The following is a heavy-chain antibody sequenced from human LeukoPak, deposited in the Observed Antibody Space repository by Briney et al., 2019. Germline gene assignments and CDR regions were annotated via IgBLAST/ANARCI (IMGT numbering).Heavy chain of an antibody. CDR1: GGSISRSDHY. CDR3: ARDSSPIAVGSNGLDY. CDR2: IYYNGIT. V-gene: IGHV4-30-4*01. D-gene: IGHD6-19*01. J-gene: IGHJ4*02. Sequence: SETLSLTCSVSGGSISRSDHYWSWIRQPPGKGLEWIGNIYYNGITYYNPSLKSRVTMSVDTSQSQFSLKLSSVTPEDTAVYYCARDSSPIAVGSNGLDYWGQGTLVTVSS.